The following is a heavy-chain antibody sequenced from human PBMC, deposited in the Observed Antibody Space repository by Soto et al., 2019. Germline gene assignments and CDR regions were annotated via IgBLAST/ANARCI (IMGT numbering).Heavy chain of an antibody. J-gene: IGHJ4*02. D-gene: IGHD3-22*01. CDR2: IGTAGDT. Sequence: GGPLRLSCSASGFTFSSYDMHWVRKGPGKGLEWVSAIGTAGDTNYAGSVKGRFTISRENAKNSLYLQMNSLRAGDTAIYFCARAIGPTLFDYWGQGTLVTVSS. CDR3: ARAIGPTLFDY. V-gene: IGHV3-13*04. CDR1: GFTFSSYD.